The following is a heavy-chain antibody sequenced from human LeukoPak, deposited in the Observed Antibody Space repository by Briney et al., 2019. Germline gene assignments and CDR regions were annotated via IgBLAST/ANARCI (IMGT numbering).Heavy chain of an antibody. J-gene: IGHJ6*02. V-gene: IGHV3-30*18. Sequence: AGGSLRLSCAASGFTFSSYGMHWVRQAPGKGLEWVAVISYDGSNKYYADSVKGRFTISRDNSKNTLYLQMNSLRAEDTAVYYCAKDGPAAIHYYYYGMDVWGQGTTVTVSS. CDR3: AKDGPAAIHYYYYGMDV. CDR2: ISYDGSNK. D-gene: IGHD2-2*01. CDR1: GFTFSSYG.